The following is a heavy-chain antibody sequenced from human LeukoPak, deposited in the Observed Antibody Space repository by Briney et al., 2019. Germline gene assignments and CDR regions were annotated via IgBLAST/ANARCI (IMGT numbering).Heavy chain of an antibody. D-gene: IGHD3-22*01. CDR1: GGSISSGGYY. Sequence: SETLSLTCTVSGGSISSGGYYWSWIRQHPGKGLEWIGYIYYSGSTNYNPSLKSRVTISVDTSKNQFSLKLSSVTAADTAVYYCARPNCYDSTPAFDIWGQGTMVTVSS. J-gene: IGHJ3*02. CDR2: IYYSGST. V-gene: IGHV4-61*08. CDR3: ARPNCYDSTPAFDI.